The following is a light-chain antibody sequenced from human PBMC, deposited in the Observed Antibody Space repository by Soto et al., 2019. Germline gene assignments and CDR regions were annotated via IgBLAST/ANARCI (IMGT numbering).Light chain of an antibody. V-gene: IGKV1-39*01. CDR1: QSIRSY. CDR3: QQSYSIPLWT. CDR2: DAS. Sequence: DIQLTQSPSSLSASVGDKVTITCRASQSIRSYLNWVQQKPGKAPKLLIYDASSLQTGVPSRFSGSGSGTDFSLTISSLQPEDFATYYCQQSYSIPLWTFGQGAKVDIK. J-gene: IGKJ1*01.